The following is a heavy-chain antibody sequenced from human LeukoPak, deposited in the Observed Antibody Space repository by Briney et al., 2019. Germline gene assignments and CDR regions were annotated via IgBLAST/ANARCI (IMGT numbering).Heavy chain of an antibody. Sequence: PSETLSLTCTVSGGSIRNYYWTWIRQPPGKGLEWIGYIHDSGSTHYNPSLRSRLTMSIDTSKHQFSLNLSSVTAADTAVYYCATQNASQTFAYGYWGQGTLVTVSS. V-gene: IGHV4-59*08. CDR2: IHDSGST. J-gene: IGHJ4*02. CDR3: ATQNASQTFAYGY. D-gene: IGHD3-16*01. CDR1: GGSIRNYY.